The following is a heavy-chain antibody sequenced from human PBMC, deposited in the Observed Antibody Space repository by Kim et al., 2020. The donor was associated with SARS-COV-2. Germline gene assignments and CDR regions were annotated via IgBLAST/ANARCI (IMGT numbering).Heavy chain of an antibody. J-gene: IGHJ4*02. Sequence: YYEASVKGRFNISRDNSKNTLYLEMSSLRAEDTAEYYCARDAPSHCSGWNYWGQGTLVTVSS. D-gene: IGHD6-19*01. CDR3: ARDAPSHCSGWNY. V-gene: IGHV3-23*01.